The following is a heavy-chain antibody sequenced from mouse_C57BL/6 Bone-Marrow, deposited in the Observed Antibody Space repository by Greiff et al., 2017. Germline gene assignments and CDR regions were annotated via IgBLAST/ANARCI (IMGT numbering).Heavy chain of an antibody. V-gene: IGHV1-69*01. J-gene: IGHJ3*01. CDR1: GYTFTSYW. D-gene: IGHD1-1*01. CDR2: IDPSDSYT. CDR3: ARDGSSYDWFAY. Sequence: QVQLQQPGAELVRPGSSVKLSCKASGYTFTSYWMDWVKQRPGQGLEWIGEIDPSDSYTNYNQKFKGKSTLTVDKSSSTAYMQLSSLTSEDSAVYYCARDGSSYDWFAYWGQGTLVTVSA.